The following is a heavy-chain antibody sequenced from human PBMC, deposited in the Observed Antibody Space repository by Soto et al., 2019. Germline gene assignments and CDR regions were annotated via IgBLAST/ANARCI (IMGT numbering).Heavy chain of an antibody. D-gene: IGHD6-13*01. V-gene: IGHV3-21*01. J-gene: IGHJ4*02. CDR1: GFTFSSYS. Sequence: EVQLVESGGGLVKPGGSLRLSCAASGFTFSSYSMNWVRQAPGKGLEWVSSISSSSSYIYYADSVKGRFTISRDKAKNSLYLQMNSLRAEDTAVYYCASEIIAAAGTPFDYWGQGTLVTVSS. CDR2: ISSSSSYI. CDR3: ASEIIAAAGTPFDY.